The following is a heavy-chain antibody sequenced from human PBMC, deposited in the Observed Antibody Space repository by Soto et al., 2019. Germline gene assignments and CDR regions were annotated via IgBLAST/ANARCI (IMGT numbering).Heavy chain of an antibody. CDR1: GYTLTELS. CDR3: VRDSGAKLSSS. J-gene: IGHJ4*02. D-gene: IGHD6-13*01. CDR2: FDPEDGAT. V-gene: IGHV1-24*01. Sequence: ASVKVSCKVSGYTLTELSMHWVRQAPGKGLEWVGRFDPEDGATNYAQQFQGRVTMTADTSAHTAYMELRSLKSEDTAVYYCVRDSGAKLSSSWGQGTLVTVSS.